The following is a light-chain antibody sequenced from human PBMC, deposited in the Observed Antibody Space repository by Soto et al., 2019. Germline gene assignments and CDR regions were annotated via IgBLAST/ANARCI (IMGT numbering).Light chain of an antibody. CDR1: QSISSW. CDR2: KAS. Sequence: DIQMTQSPSTLSASVGDRVTITCRASQSISSWLAWYQQKPGKAPKLLIYKASSLESGVPSRFSGSGSGTEFTLTISSLQPDDFETYYCQQYNSYCTFGQGTKVEIK. J-gene: IGKJ1*01. CDR3: QQYNSYCT. V-gene: IGKV1-5*03.